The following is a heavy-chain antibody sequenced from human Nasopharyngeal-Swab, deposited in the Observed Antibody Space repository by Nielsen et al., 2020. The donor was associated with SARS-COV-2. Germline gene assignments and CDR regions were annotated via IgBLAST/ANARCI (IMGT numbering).Heavy chain of an antibody. Sequence: GESLKISCAASGFTFDDHGMSWVRQAPGKGLEWVSGINWNGGSTGYADSVKGRFTISRDNAKSSLYLQMNSLRVEDTALYYCAREEAYDGGNDYSYYYYGMDVWGQGTTVTVSS. D-gene: IGHD2-21*02. CDR2: INWNGGST. V-gene: IGHV3-20*04. J-gene: IGHJ6*02. CDR1: GFTFDDHG. CDR3: AREEAYDGGNDYSYYYYGMDV.